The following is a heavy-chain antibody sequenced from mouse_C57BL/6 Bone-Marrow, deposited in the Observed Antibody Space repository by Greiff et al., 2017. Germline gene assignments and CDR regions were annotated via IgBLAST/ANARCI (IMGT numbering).Heavy chain of an antibody. J-gene: IGHJ3*01. CDR3: ARSGLRREFAY. CDR2: IYPRSGNT. V-gene: IGHV1-81*01. Sequence: QVQLQQSGAELARPGASVKLSCKASGYTFTSYGISWVKQRPGQGLEWIGEIYPRSGNTYYNEKFKGKATLTADKSSSTAYMELRSLTSEDSAVYFCARSGLRREFAYWGQGTLVTVSA. D-gene: IGHD2-4*01. CDR1: GYTFTSYG.